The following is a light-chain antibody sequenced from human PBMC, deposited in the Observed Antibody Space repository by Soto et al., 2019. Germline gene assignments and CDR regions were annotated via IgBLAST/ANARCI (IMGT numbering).Light chain of an antibody. Sequence: EIVLTQSPATLSLSPGERATLSCRASQSLITRYLACYQQKPGQAPRLVIYAASTRAAGIPDRFSGSGSGTDFTLTVSRLEPEDFAVYYCQKYDRSQWTFGQGTKV. CDR2: AAS. J-gene: IGKJ1*01. CDR3: QKYDRSQWT. CDR1: QSLITRY. V-gene: IGKV3-20*01.